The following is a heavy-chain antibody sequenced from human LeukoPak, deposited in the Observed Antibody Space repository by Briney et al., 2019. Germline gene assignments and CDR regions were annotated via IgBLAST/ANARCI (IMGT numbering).Heavy chain of an antibody. J-gene: IGHJ5*02. Sequence: PSETLSLTCTVSGGSISSGGYSWSWIRQPPGKGLEWIGYIYHSGSTYYNPSLKSRVTISVDRSKNQFSLKLSSVTAADTAVYYCARGGLAAAAGWFDPWGQGTLVTVSS. V-gene: IGHV4-30-2*01. CDR3: ARGGLAAAAGWFDP. CDR1: GGSISSGGYS. CDR2: IYHSGST. D-gene: IGHD6-13*01.